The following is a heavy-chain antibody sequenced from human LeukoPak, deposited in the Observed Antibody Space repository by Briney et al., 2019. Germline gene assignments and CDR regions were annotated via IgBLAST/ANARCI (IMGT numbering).Heavy chain of an antibody. J-gene: IGHJ4*02. CDR3: ATGGGRGVIIDQ. Sequence: SETLSLTCTVSGVSISSDYWSWIRQPPGKGLEWIGYIYDSGSTNYNPSLKSRVTISVDTSKNQFSLKLSSVTAADTAVYYCATGGGRGVIIDQWGQGTLVTVSS. V-gene: IGHV4-59*01. CDR2: IYDSGST. D-gene: IGHD3-10*01. CDR1: GVSISSDY.